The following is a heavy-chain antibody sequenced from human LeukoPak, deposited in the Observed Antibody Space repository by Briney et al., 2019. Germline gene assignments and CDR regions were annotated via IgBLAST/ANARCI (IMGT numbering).Heavy chain of an antibody. CDR3: ASTRGDYYYGMDV. Sequence: PSQTLSLTCTVSGGSITSYYWSWIRQPAGKGLEWIGRIYTNGSTNYNPSLKSRVTISVDRSKNQFSLKLTSVTAADTAVYYCASTRGDYYYGMDVWGQGTTVTVSS. CDR1: GGSITSYY. V-gene: IGHV4-4*07. D-gene: IGHD3-10*01. CDR2: IYTNGST. J-gene: IGHJ6*02.